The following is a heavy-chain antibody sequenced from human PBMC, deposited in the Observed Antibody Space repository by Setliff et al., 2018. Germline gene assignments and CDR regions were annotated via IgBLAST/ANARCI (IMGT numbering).Heavy chain of an antibody. CDR1: GASITNINYY. CDR2: IFYSGRT. V-gene: IGHV4-39*01. D-gene: IGHD3-16*01. CDR3: ARLPNYVWGSPVDY. Sequence: SSETLSLTCTVSGASITNINYYWGLIRLPPGKGLEWIGSIFYSGRTFYNPSLKSRVTISVDTSKNQFSLTLSSVTAADTAVYYCARLPNYVWGSPVDYWGQGTLVTVSS. J-gene: IGHJ4*02.